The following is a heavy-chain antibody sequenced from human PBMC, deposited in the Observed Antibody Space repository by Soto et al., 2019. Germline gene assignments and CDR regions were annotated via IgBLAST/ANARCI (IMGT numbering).Heavy chain of an antibody. CDR1: GGSIRRDH. D-gene: IGHD3-16*02. Sequence: SAKLSLTCTVTGGSIRRDHWSWIRQPPGAGLEWIGYIYYSGSTNYNPSLKSRVTISVDTSKNQFSLKLSSVTAADTAVYYCARVAPYYDYVWGSYRPQGWFDPWGQGTLVTVS. V-gene: IGHV4-59*01. J-gene: IGHJ5*02. CDR2: IYYSGST. CDR3: ARVAPYYDYVWGSYRPQGWFDP.